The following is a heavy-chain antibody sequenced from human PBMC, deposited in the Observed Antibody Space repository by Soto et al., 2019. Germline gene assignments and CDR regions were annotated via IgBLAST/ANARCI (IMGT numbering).Heavy chain of an antibody. CDR3: AIVRGGSYGRYYFDY. Sequence: EVQLVESGGGLVQPGRSLSLSCAASGFTFDDYAMHWVRQAPGKGLEWVSGISWNSGNIGYADSVKGRFTISRDNAKNSLYLQMNSLRAQDTALYYCAIVRGGSYGRYYFDYCGQGTLVTVSS. CDR1: GFTFDDYA. D-gene: IGHD1-26*01. J-gene: IGHJ4*02. V-gene: IGHV3-9*01. CDR2: ISWNSGNI.